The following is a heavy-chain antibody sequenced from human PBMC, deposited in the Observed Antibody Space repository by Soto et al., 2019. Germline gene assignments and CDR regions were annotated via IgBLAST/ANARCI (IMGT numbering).Heavy chain of an antibody. D-gene: IGHD6-13*01. Sequence: EVQLLESGGGLVQPGGSLRLSCAASGFTFSSYAMSWVRQSPGKGLECVSAISGSGGSTYYADSVKGRFTISRDNSKNTLYLQMNSLRAEDTAVYYCAKVNRLAAPGTKGWFDPWGQGTLVTVSS. CDR2: ISGSGGST. V-gene: IGHV3-23*01. J-gene: IGHJ5*02. CDR3: AKVNRLAAPGTKGWFDP. CDR1: GFTFSSYA.